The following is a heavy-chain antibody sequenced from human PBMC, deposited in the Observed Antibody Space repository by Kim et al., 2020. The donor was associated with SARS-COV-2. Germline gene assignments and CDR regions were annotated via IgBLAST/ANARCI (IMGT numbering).Heavy chain of an antibody. D-gene: IGHD6-13*01. Sequence: GGSLRLSCAASGFTFSNAWMSWVRQAPGKGLEWVGRIKSKTDGGTTDYAAPVKGRFTISRDDSKHTLYLQMNSLKTEDTAVYYCTTDHRSSWYERLDYWGQGTLVTVSS. CDR1: GFTFSNAW. J-gene: IGHJ4*02. CDR3: TTDHRSSWYERLDY. CDR2: IKSKTDGGTT. V-gene: IGHV3-15*01.